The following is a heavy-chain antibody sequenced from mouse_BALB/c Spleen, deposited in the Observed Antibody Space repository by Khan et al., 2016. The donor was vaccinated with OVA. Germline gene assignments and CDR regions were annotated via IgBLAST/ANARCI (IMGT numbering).Heavy chain of an antibody. CDR1: GYTFTSYV. V-gene: IGHV1S136*01. Sequence: VQLQQSGPELVTPGASVKMSCKVSGYTFTSYVMHWVKQKPGQGLEWIGYIHPYTYDVKYNEKFKGKATLTSDKSSSTAYMELSSLTSEDSAVYYCVRALHYYGSSYEGFAYWGQGTLVTVSA. J-gene: IGHJ3*01. CDR3: VRALHYYGSSYEGFAY. D-gene: IGHD1-1*01. CDR2: IHPYTYDV.